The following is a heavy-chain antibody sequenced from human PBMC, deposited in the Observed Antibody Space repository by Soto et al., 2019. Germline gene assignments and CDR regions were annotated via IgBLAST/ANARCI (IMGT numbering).Heavy chain of an antibody. V-gene: IGHV4-59*02. J-gene: IGHJ4*02. CDR3: ARGRRLQVIYFDY. Sequence: HVQLQESGPGLVKPSATPSLTCTVSGGSVSCYYWGWIRQPPGKGLEWIGCIYYSGSMNYNPSLKSLVTISVDTSKIPFSLNLRSVTAAEPAVYYCARGRRLQVIYFDYWGQRTLVTV. D-gene: IGHD6-25*01. CDR1: GGSVSCYY. CDR2: IYYSGSM.